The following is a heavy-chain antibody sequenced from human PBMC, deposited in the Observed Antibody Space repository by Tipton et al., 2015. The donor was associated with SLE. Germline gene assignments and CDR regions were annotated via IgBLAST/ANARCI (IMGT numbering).Heavy chain of an antibody. D-gene: IGHD1-26*01. CDR1: GDSISSYSYY. CDR3: ARMSRGTYFDY. J-gene: IGHJ4*02. V-gene: IGHV4-39*07. Sequence: TLSLTCSVSGDSISSYSYYWGWIRQPPGKGLEWIGSIYYSGSTNYNPSLKSRVTISVDTSKNQFSLKLSSVTAADTAVYYCARMSRGTYFDYWGQGTLVTVSS. CDR2: IYYSGST.